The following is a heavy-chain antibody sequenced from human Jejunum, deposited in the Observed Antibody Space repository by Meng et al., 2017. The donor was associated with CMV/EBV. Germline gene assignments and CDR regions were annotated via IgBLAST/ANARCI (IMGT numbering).Heavy chain of an antibody. CDR2: INQIGRT. V-gene: IGHV4-34*01. Sequence: VLLTQLCSSLFTTSETLPLTCAVYGWSVSGYYWSWIHQAPGNGLEWLVEINQIGRTNYNPSLKSRVTISVDTYKNPFSLKLCFVTTSDTAVYYCARGCVKSSVIRVGNWFDPWGQGTLVTVSS. CDR3: ARGCVKSSVIRVGNWFDP. CDR1: GWSVSGYY. D-gene: IGHD2-21*01. J-gene: IGHJ5*02.